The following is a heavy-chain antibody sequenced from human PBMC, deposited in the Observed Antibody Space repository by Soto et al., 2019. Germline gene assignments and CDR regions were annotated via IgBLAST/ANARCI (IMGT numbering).Heavy chain of an antibody. J-gene: IGHJ6*02. V-gene: IGHV1-69*01. CDR3: SRVGVVVSKCAYYYGMDV. D-gene: IGHD3-22*01. Sequence: QVQLVQSGAEVKKPGSSVKVSCKASGGTFSDYGISWVRQAPGQGPEWMGGIIPMLGTTNYAQKVPGRVSSTADESTSTVFVELGSLRSEDTAVYYCSRVGVVVSKCAYYYGMDVWGQGTTVTVSS. CDR2: IIPMLGTT. CDR1: GGTFSDYG.